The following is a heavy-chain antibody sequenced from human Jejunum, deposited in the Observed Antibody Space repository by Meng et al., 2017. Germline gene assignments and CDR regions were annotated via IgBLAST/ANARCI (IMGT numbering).Heavy chain of an antibody. V-gene: IGHV4-31*03. CDR3: ARDRFSSGSSNWFDP. CDR1: GGSISRGFYY. D-gene: IGHD3-10*01. Sequence: TLSLTCTVSGGSISRGFYYWNWIRQHPGKGLEWIGYISYSGSTYYNPTLKSRVTISLDTSKNQFSLNLSSVTAADTAVYYCARDRFSSGSSNWFDPWGQGTLVTVSS. CDR2: ISYSGST. J-gene: IGHJ5*02.